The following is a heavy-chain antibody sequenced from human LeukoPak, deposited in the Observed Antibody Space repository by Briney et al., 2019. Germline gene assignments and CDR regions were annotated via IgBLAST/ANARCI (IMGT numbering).Heavy chain of an antibody. V-gene: IGHV4-59*08. D-gene: IGHD5-12*01. CDR3: ARQNPHRYECDY. CDR2: IYYSGST. Sequence: KPSETLSLTCTVSGGSISSYYWSWIRQPPGKGLEWIGYIYYSGSTNYNPSLKSRVTISVDTSKNQFSLKLSSVTAADTAVYYCARQNPHRYECDYWGQGTLVTVSS. J-gene: IGHJ4*02. CDR1: GGSISSYY.